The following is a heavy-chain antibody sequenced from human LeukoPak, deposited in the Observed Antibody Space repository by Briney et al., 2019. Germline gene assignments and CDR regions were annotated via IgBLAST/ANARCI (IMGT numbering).Heavy chain of an antibody. D-gene: IGHD3-22*01. Sequence: QTGGSLRLSCAASAFTFSSYAMSWVRQAPGKGLEWVSAISGSGGSTYYADSVKGRFTISRDNSKSTLYLQMNSLRAEDTAVYYCAKNFNYYDSSGYYRYWAQGTLVTVSS. CDR3: AKNFNYYDSSGYYRY. CDR1: AFTFSSYA. CDR2: ISGSGGST. J-gene: IGHJ4*02. V-gene: IGHV3-23*01.